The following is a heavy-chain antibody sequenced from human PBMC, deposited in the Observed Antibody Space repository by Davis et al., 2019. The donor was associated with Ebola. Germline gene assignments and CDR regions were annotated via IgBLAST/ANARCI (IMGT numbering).Heavy chain of an antibody. Sequence: GESLKISCAASGFTVSSNYMSWVRQAPGKGLEWVSVIYSGGSTYYADSVKGRFTISRDNSKNTLYLQMNSLRAEDTAVYYCARDSRFFGVVGAFDIWGQGTMVTVSS. CDR3: ARDSRFFGVVGAFDI. J-gene: IGHJ3*02. CDR1: GFTVSSNY. CDR2: IYSGGST. V-gene: IGHV3-66*01. D-gene: IGHD3-3*01.